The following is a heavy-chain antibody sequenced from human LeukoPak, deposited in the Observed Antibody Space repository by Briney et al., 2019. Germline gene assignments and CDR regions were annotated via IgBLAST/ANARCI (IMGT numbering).Heavy chain of an antibody. CDR1: GGSISSYY. CDR3: AREYSGSYDSVNYFDY. CDR2: IYYSGST. J-gene: IGHJ4*02. Sequence: SETLSLTCTVSGGSISSYYWSWIRQPPGKGLEWIGYIYYSGSTNYNPSLKSRVTISVDTSKNQFSLKLSSVTAADTAVYYCAREYSGSYDSVNYFDYWGQGTLVTVSS. V-gene: IGHV4-59*01. D-gene: IGHD1-26*01.